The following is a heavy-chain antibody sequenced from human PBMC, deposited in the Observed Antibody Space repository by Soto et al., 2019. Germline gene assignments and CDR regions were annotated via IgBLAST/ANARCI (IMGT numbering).Heavy chain of an antibody. CDR2: ISGTGSTI. V-gene: IGHV3-48*01. Sequence: DEHLVQSGGGLGQPGGSLRPSCAASGFTFKTYGMNWVRRAPGKGLEWIAFISGTGSTIYYADSVQGRFIVSRDNSNNSLHLQVNSLRSDDTAVYYCAREGCTSASCYSYIRAFDVWGQGTEVSVSS. CDR3: AREGCTSASCYSYIRAFDV. CDR1: GFTFKTYG. J-gene: IGHJ3*01. D-gene: IGHD2-21*02.